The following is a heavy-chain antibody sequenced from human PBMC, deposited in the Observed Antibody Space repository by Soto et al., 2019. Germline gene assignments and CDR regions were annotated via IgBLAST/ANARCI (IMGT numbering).Heavy chain of an antibody. CDR3: EIDRYPGVYFDY. D-gene: IGHD1-20*01. Sequence: GGSLRLSCLGSGFSFGNYGMNWVRQAPGKGLEWIAYIRSTANIIFYADSVKGRFTISRDDVKNSSYLQMSSLKVEDTALYYCEIDRYPGVYFDYWGQGA. V-gene: IGHV3-48*01. CDR1: GFSFGNYG. CDR2: IRSTANII. J-gene: IGHJ4*02.